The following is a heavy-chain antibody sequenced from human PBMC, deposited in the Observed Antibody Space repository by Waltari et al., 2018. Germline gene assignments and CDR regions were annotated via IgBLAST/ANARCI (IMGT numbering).Heavy chain of an antibody. CDR2: IYYSGST. CDR3: ARVRAQWLLDY. CDR1: GGSISIHY. V-gene: IGHV4-59*11. D-gene: IGHD5-12*01. Sequence: QVQLQESGPGLVKPSETLSLTCTVSGGSISIHYWSWIRQPPGKGLEWIGYIYYSGSTNYTPSLKSRVTISVDTSKNQFSLKLSSVTAADTAVYYCARVRAQWLLDYWGQGTLVTVSS. J-gene: IGHJ4*02.